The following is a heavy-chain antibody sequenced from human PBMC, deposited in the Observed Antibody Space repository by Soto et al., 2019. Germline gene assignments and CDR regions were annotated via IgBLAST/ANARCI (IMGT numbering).Heavy chain of an antibody. CDR3: AKERGRNRNFAMDV. V-gene: IGHV3-30*18. D-gene: IGHD1-1*01. J-gene: IGHJ6*02. Sequence: PXGSLRLSCLVAGLTFSDYGFHWVRQAPGKGLDWVAAISYDGSFVYYADSVRGRFTISRDNSRNTLDLQMNTLRHEDTAVYYCAKERGRNRNFAMDVWGQGSSVTVSS. CDR2: ISYDGSFV. CDR1: GLTFSDYG.